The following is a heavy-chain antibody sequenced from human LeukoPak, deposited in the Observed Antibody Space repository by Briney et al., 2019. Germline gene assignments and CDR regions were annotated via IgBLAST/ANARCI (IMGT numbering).Heavy chain of an antibody. Sequence: GGSLRLSCTASGFSFSGHWMHWARQLPGKGLVWVSRISPTGITTSYADSVKGRFTVSRDNAKNTLYLQVNNLRAEDTAVYYCARGPNSNWSGLDFWGQGTPLTVSS. V-gene: IGHV3-74*01. CDR1: GFSFSGHW. D-gene: IGHD6-6*01. CDR2: ISPTGITT. J-gene: IGHJ4*02. CDR3: ARGPNSNWSGLDF.